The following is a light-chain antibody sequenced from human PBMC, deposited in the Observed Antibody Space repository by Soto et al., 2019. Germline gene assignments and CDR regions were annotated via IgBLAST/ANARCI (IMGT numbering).Light chain of an antibody. CDR1: QSVNSN. V-gene: IGKV3-15*01. CDR3: HQYRSWPPYT. Sequence: EIVMTQSPLTLSVSPGERATLSCRASQSVNSNLDWYQQKPGQAPRLLIYGASTRATGIPARFSGSGSGTEFTLSISSLQSEDFAVYYCHQYRSWPPYTFGQGTKLEIK. J-gene: IGKJ2*01. CDR2: GAS.